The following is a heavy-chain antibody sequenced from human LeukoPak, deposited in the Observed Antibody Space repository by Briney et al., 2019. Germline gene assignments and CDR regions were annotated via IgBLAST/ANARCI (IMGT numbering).Heavy chain of an antibody. J-gene: IGHJ4*02. CDR2: ISHDGRTK. V-gene: IGHV3-30*04. D-gene: IGHD5-24*01. CDR1: GFNFDNFA. CDR3: ARPSPPGDGYNPPDH. Sequence: GGSLRLSCVVSGFNFDNFAMHWVRQPLGKGLEWVAVISHDGRTKYYADSMKGRITISRDNSKNTLFLQMNNLRSGDTAVYFCARPSPPGDGYNPPDHWGQGTLVTVSS.